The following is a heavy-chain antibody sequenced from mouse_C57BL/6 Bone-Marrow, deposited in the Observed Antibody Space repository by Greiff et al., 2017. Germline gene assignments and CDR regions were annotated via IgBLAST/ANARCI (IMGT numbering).Heavy chain of an antibody. V-gene: IGHV5-17*01. CDR3: AKNWDAY. Sequence: EVKLVESGGGLVKPGGSLKLSCAASGFTFSDYGMRWVRQAPEKGLEWVAYISRGSSTIYYADTVKGRFTISRDNAKNTLFLQMTSLRSEDTAMYYCAKNWDAYWGQGTLVTVSA. CDR1: GFTFSDYG. CDR2: ISRGSSTI. J-gene: IGHJ3*01. D-gene: IGHD4-1*01.